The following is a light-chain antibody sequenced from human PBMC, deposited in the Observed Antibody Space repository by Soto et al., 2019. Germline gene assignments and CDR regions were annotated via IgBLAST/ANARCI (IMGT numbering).Light chain of an antibody. V-gene: IGLV1-40*01. J-gene: IGLJ6*01. CDR3: QSYESSLSGFYV. CDR1: SSSIGAGYD. Sequence: QSVLTQPPSVSGAPGQRVTISCTGNSSSIGAGYDVHWYQHLPGTAPKLLISGNSNRPSGVPDRFSGSKSGTSASLAITGLQTEDEADYYCQSYESSLSGFYVFGKGKKVIVL. CDR2: GNS.